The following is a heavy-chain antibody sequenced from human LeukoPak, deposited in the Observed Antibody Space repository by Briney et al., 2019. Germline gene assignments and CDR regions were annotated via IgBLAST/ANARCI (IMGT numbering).Heavy chain of an antibody. D-gene: IGHD1-26*01. CDR1: GGTFSSYA. J-gene: IGHJ3*02. Sequence: SVKVSCKASGGTFSSYAISWVRQAPGQGLEWMGGIIPIFGTANYAQKFQGRVTMTTDTSTSTAYMELRSLRSDDTAIYYCARGIDSGSPPLGTFEIWGQGTMVTVSS. CDR2: IIPIFGTA. V-gene: IGHV1-69*05. CDR3: ARGIDSGSPPLGTFEI.